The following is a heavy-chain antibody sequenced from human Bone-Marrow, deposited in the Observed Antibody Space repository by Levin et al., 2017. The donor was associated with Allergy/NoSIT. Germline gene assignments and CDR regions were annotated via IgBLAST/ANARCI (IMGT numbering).Heavy chain of an antibody. CDR2: IKQDGSAK. D-gene: IGHD3-22*01. Sequence: GESLKISCAASGFSFSKDWMTWVRQAPGKGLEWVANIKQDGSAKNYLDSVKGRFTISRDNAKNSLYLQMDSLRAEDTALYYCARDHTYFSASSGYFYDALDVWGRGTRVTVSS. CDR3: ARDHTYFSASSGYFYDALDV. V-gene: IGHV3-7*03. CDR1: GFSFSKDW. J-gene: IGHJ3*01.